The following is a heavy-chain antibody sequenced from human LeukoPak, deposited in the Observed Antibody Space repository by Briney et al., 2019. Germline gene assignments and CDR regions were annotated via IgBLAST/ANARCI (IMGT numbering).Heavy chain of an antibody. D-gene: IGHD2-15*01. J-gene: IGHJ4*02. V-gene: IGHV3-30*04. CDR1: GFTFSSYD. CDR3: ARGIVVVVAANDLIDY. Sequence: GGSLRLSCAASGFTFSSYDMHWVRQAPGKGLEWVAVISYDGSNKYYDDSVKGRFTISRDNSKNTLYLQMNSLRAEDTAVYYCARGIVVVVAANDLIDYWGQGTLVTVSS. CDR2: ISYDGSNK.